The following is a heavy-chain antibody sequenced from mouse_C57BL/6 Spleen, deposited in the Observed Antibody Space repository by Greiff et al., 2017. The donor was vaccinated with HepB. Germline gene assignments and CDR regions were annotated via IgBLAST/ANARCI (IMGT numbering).Heavy chain of an antibody. CDR1: GYTFTDYY. CDR3: ARVGNYYGSSFYWYFDV. D-gene: IGHD1-1*01. V-gene: IGHV1-76*01. Sequence: VQLQQSGAELVRPGASVKLSCKASGYTFTDYYINWVKQRPGQGLEWIARIYPGSGNTYYNEKFKGKATLTAEKSSSTAYMQLSSLTSEDSAVYFCARVGNYYGSSFYWYFDVWGTGTTVTVSS. J-gene: IGHJ1*03. CDR2: IYPGSGNT.